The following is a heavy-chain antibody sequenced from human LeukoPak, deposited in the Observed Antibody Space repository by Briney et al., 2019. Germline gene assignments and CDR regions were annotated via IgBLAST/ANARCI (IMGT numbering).Heavy chain of an antibody. CDR3: AREYRGVPAADYYMDV. CDR2: IIPIFGTA. J-gene: IGHJ6*03. D-gene: IGHD2-2*01. V-gene: IGHV1-69*13. Sequence: SVKVSCKASGGTFSSYAISWVRQAPGQGLEWMGGIIPIFGTANYAQKFQGRVTITADESTSTAYMELSSLRSEDTAVYYCAREYRGVPAADYYMDVWGKGTTVTVSS. CDR1: GGTFSSYA.